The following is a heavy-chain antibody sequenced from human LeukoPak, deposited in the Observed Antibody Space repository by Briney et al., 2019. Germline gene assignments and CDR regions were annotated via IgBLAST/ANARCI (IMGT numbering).Heavy chain of an antibody. CDR1: GFTFSSYS. Sequence: PGGSLRLSCAASGFTFSSYSMNWVRQAPGKGLEWVSSISSSSSYIYYADSVKGRFTISRDNAKNSLYLQMNSLRAEDTAVYYCARVMHCSSTSCYYTANYYYYYYMDVWGKGTTVTVSS. J-gene: IGHJ6*03. CDR3: ARVMHCSSTSCYYTANYYYYYYMDV. D-gene: IGHD2-2*01. V-gene: IGHV3-21*01. CDR2: ISSSSSYI.